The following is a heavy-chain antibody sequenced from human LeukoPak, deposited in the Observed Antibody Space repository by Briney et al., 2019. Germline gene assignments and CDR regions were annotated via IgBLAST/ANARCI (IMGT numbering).Heavy chain of an antibody. CDR1: GFTVSSNY. J-gene: IGHJ4*02. Sequence: GGSLRLSCAASGFTVSSNYMSWVRQAPGKGLEWVSVIYSGGSTYYADSVKGRFAISRDNSKNTLYLQMNSLRAEDTAVYYCASAYCSSTSCLFFNYWGQGTLVTVSS. CDR2: IYSGGST. V-gene: IGHV3-53*01. D-gene: IGHD2-2*01. CDR3: ASAYCSSTSCLFFNY.